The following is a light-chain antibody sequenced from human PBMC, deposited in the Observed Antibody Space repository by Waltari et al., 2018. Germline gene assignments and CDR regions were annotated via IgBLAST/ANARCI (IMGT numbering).Light chain of an antibody. J-gene: IGKJ5*01. V-gene: IGKV6-21*01. Sequence: DIVLSQSPDSQALMPTEKGHITCRASQSIGSSLHWYQQKPDQSPKLLIKYASQSFSGVPSRFSGSGSGTDFTLTINSLEAEDAATYYCHQSSSLLITFGQGTRLEIK. CDR2: YAS. CDR1: QSIGSS. CDR3: HQSSSLLIT.